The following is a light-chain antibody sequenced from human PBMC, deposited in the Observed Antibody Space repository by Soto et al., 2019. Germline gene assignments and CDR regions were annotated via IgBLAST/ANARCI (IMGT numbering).Light chain of an antibody. J-gene: IGLJ1*01. CDR3: SSYTSSSTLV. CDR1: SSDVGGYNY. CDR2: EVS. V-gene: IGLV2-14*01. Sequence: QSALAQPASVSGSPGQSITISCSGTSSDVGGYNYVSWYQQPPGKAPKLMIYEVSNRPSGVSNRFSGSKSGNTASLTISGLQAEDEADYYCSSYTSSSTLVFGTGTKVTAL.